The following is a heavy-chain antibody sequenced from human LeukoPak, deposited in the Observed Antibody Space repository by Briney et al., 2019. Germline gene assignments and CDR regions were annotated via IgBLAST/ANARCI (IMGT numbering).Heavy chain of an antibody. V-gene: IGHV3-72*01. Sequence: GGSLRLSCAASGFTLSDHYMDWVRQAPGKGLEWVGRTRNKARSYTTEYAASVKGRFTISRDDSKNSLCLQMNSLKTEDTAVHYCARSYYDGSGYYMDYWGQGTLVTVSS. CDR2: TRNKARSYTT. J-gene: IGHJ4*02. CDR3: ARSYYDGSGYYMDY. D-gene: IGHD3-22*01. CDR1: GFTLSDHY.